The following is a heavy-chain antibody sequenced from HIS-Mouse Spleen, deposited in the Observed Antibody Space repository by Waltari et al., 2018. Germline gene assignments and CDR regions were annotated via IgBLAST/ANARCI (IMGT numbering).Heavy chain of an antibody. CDR3: AREIPYSSSWYDWYFDL. Sequence: QLQLQESGPGLVKPSETLSLTCTFSGGSLTSSSYSWGWIRTPPGKGLEWIGSIYYSGSTYYNPSLKSRVTISVDTSKNQFSLKLSSVTAADTAVYYCAREIPYSSSWYDWYFDLWGRGTLVTVSS. J-gene: IGHJ2*01. CDR1: GGSLTSSSYS. CDR2: IYYSGST. D-gene: IGHD6-13*01. V-gene: IGHV4-39*07.